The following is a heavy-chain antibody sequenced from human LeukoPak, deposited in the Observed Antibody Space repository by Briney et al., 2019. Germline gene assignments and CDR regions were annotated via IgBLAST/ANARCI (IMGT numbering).Heavy chain of an antibody. V-gene: IGHV4-61*02. D-gene: IGHD4-11*01. CDR1: GGSISSGSYY. CDR3: ARVENDYSFDY. CDR2: IYTSGSA. Sequence: SETLSLTRTVSGGSISSGSYYGSWTRQPAGKGLEWIGRIYTSGSANYNPSLKSRVTISVDTSKRQFSLKLSSVTAADTAVYYCARVENDYSFDYWGQGTLVTVSS. J-gene: IGHJ4*02.